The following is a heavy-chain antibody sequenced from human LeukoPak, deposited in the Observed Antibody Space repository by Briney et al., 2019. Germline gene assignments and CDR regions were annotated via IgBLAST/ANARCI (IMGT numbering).Heavy chain of an antibody. CDR2: MNPNSGNT. Sequence: ASVKVSCKASGYTFTSYDINWVRQATGQGLEWMGWMNPNSGNTGYAQKFQGRVTMTRNTSISTAYMELSSLRSEDTAVYYCARGQDDYVWGSYRYLPDYWGQGTLVTVSS. D-gene: IGHD3-16*02. V-gene: IGHV1-8*01. CDR1: GYTFTSYD. CDR3: ARGQDDYVWGSYRYLPDY. J-gene: IGHJ4*02.